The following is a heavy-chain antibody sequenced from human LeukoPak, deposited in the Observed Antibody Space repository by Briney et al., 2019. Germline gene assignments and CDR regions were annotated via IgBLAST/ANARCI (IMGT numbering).Heavy chain of an antibody. J-gene: IGHJ3*02. CDR2: INPNSGGT. D-gene: IGHD2-2*01. CDR3: ARYCSSTSCTGAFDI. Sequence: ASVKVSCKASGYTFTGYYMHWVRQAPGQGLEWMGWINPNSGGTNYAQKFQGRVTMTRDTSISTAYMELSRLRSDDTAVYYCARYCSSTSCTGAFDIWGQGTMVTVSS. CDR1: GYTFTGYY. V-gene: IGHV1-2*02.